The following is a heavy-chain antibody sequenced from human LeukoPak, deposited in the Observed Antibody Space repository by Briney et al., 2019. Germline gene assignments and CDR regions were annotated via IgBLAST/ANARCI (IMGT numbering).Heavy chain of an antibody. V-gene: IGHV1-46*01. J-gene: IGHJ6*03. Sequence: ASVKVSCKASGDTFINDYIHWVRQAPGQGLEWMGVSNPGGGATTYAPKFQGRVTMTRDMSTSTVYMELRSLSSADTAVYYCARGNDGWPHYYYYFMDVWGKGTTVTVSS. CDR3: ARGNDGWPHYYYYFMDV. CDR1: GDTFINDY. CDR2: SNPGGGAT. D-gene: IGHD1-1*01.